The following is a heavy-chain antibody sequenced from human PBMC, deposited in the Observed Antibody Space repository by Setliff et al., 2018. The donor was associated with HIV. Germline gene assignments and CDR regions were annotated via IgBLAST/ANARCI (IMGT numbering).Heavy chain of an antibody. CDR3: ARGDNFGSGTYYKEIYNFDY. V-gene: IGHV3-74*01. CDR1: GFTFSSYW. J-gene: IGHJ4*02. CDR2: INGDGRST. Sequence: PGGSLRLSCSASGFTFSSYWMHWVRQVPRKGLMWVSRINGDGRSTTYADSVKGRFTISRDNAKNTVYLQMNRLRAEDTAVFYCARGDNFGSGTYYKEIYNFDYWGPGILVTVSS. D-gene: IGHD3-10*01.